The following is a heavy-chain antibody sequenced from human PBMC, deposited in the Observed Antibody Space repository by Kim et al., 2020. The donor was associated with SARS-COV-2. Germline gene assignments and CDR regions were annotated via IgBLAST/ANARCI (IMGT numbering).Heavy chain of an antibody. J-gene: IGHJ3*02. Sequence: SETLSLTCAVSGDSISSVTWWIWVRQPPGKGLEWIGKIYYSGSTNYNPSLKSRVTISVDKSENRFSLKLGSVTAADTAVYYCARAGFCSGGSCYPDDAFDIWGQGTVVTVSS. CDR2: IYYSGST. V-gene: IGHV4-4*02. D-gene: IGHD2-15*01. CDR1: GDSISSVTW. CDR3: ARAGFCSGGSCYPDDAFDI.